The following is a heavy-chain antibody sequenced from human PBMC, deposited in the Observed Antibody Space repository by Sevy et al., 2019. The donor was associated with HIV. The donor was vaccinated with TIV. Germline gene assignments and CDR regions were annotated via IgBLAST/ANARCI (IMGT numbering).Heavy chain of an antibody. J-gene: IGHJ6*02. CDR1: GGTFSSYA. CDR2: IIPIFGTA. D-gene: IGHD3-22*01. Sequence: ASVKVSCKASGGTFSSYAISWVRQAPGQGLEWLGGIIPIFGTANYEQKFQGRVTITADESTGTAYMELSSLRSEDTAVYYCASGYYDSSGLFYYGMDVWGQGTTVTVSS. V-gene: IGHV1-69*13. CDR3: ASGYYDSSGLFYYGMDV.